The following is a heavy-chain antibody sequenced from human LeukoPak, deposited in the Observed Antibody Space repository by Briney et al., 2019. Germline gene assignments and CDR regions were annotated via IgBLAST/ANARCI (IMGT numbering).Heavy chain of an antibody. CDR2: IIPIFGTA. CDR1: GGTFSSYA. V-gene: IGHV1-69*13. Sequence: SVKVSCKASGGTFSSYAISWVRQAPGQGLEWMGGIIPIFGTANYAQKFQGRVTITADESTSTAYMELSSLRSEDTAVYYCARVTPAGDFQEIDYWGHGTLVTVSS. D-gene: IGHD2-21*02. CDR3: ARVTPAGDFQEIDY. J-gene: IGHJ4*01.